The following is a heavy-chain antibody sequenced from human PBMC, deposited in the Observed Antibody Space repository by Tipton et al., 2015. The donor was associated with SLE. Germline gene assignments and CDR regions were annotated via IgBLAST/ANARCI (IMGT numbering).Heavy chain of an antibody. CDR1: GGSISSSSSY. J-gene: IGHJ4*02. CDR3: ATSHERHSSGCTFDY. Sequence: TLSLTCTVSGGSISSSSSYWGWIRQPPGKGLEWIGSIYYSGSTYYNPSLKSRVTISVDTSKNQFSLKLSSVTAADTAVYYCATSHERHSSGCTFDYWGQGTLVTVSS. V-gene: IGHV4-39*07. CDR2: IYYSGST. D-gene: IGHD6-19*01.